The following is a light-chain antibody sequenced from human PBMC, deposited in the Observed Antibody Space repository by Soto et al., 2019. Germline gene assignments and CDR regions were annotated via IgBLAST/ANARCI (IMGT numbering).Light chain of an antibody. CDR3: CSYAGTLYV. CDR2: EVS. Sequence: SAPTQPASASGSPGQSIPISCTGNSSDVGSYNLGSWYQQHPGKAPKLMIYEVSKRPSGVSNRFSGSKSGNTASLTISGLQAEDEADYYCCSYAGTLYVFGTGTKVTVL. CDR1: SSDVGSYNL. V-gene: IGLV2-23*02. J-gene: IGLJ1*01.